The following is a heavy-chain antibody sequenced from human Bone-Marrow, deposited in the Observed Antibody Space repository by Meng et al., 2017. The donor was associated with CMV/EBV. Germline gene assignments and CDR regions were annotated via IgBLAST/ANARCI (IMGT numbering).Heavy chain of an antibody. CDR1: GFTFSSYS. D-gene: IGHD2/OR15-2a*01. V-gene: IGHV3-48*04. CDR2: ISSSGTNI. J-gene: IGHJ6*02. CDR3: ARDRNRAGYGLDV. Sequence: GGSLRLSCAASGFTFSSYSMNWVRQAPGKGLEWVSSISSSGTNIDYTDSVKGRFTVSRDNAKNSLFLQMNSLRGEDTGIYYCARDRNRAGYGLDVWGQGTTVTV.